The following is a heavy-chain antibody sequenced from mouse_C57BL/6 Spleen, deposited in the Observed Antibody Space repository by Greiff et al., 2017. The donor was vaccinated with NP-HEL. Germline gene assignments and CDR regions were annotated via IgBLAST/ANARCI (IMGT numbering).Heavy chain of an antibody. Sequence: QVQLQQSGAELVKPGASVKISCKASGYAFSSYWMNWVKQRPGKGLEWIGQIYPGDGDTNYNGKFKGKATLTADKSSSTAYMQLSSLTSEDSAVYFCARRDTTVWDAMDYWGQGTSVTVSS. CDR3: ARRDTTVWDAMDY. D-gene: IGHD1-1*01. CDR2: IYPGDGDT. J-gene: IGHJ4*01. CDR1: GYAFSSYW. V-gene: IGHV1-80*01.